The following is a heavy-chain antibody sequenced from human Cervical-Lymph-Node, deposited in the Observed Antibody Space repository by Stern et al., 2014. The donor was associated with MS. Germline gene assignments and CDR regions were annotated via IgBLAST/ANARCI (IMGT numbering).Heavy chain of an antibody. CDR1: VGSISTFY. CDR2: IYYKGET. V-gene: IGHV4-59*01. Sequence: QVQLQESGPGLVKPSKTLSLTCNVSVGSISTFYWSWVRQPPGKGLEWIGFIYYKGETSYNPSLKSRVSISLDSSKKQISLNLSSVTVADTAVYYCARGSGGGEEAEAGADFDYWGQGTLVTVSS. J-gene: IGHJ4*02. D-gene: IGHD6-25*01. CDR3: ARGSGGGEEAEAGADFDY.